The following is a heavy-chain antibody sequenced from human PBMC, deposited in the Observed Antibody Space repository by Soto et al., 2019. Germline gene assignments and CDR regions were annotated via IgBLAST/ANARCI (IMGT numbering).Heavy chain of an antibody. V-gene: IGHV4-59*08. CDR3: ARQDGYYYYIDV. Sequence: QVQLQESGPGLVKPSETLSLTCTVSGGSISSYYWSWIRQPPGKGLEWIGYIFYTGSTNYNPSLKSRGLISVDTSKTQFSLKLRSVTAADTAVYYCARQDGYYYYIDVWGKGTTVTVSS. CDR2: IFYTGST. J-gene: IGHJ6*03. CDR1: GGSISSYY.